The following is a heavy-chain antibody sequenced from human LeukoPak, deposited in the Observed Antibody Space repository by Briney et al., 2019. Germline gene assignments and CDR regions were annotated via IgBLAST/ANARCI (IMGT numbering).Heavy chain of an antibody. V-gene: IGHV3-23*01. J-gene: IGHJ4*02. CDR1: GFTFSNHA. D-gene: IGHD3-9*01. Sequence: GGSLRLSCAASGFTFSNHALSWVRQAPGKGLEWVSVISASGGTTYYADSVKGRFTISRDTSKDTVYLQMHSLRAEDTAVYHCAKGDVLPSYPTFDYWGQGTLVTVSS. CDR3: AKGDVLPSYPTFDY. CDR2: ISASGGTT.